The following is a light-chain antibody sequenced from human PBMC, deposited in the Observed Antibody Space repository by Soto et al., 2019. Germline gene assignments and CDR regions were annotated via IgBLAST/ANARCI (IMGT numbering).Light chain of an antibody. CDR3: SSYTSTNTLN. V-gene: IGLV2-14*03. J-gene: IGLJ1*01. CDR2: DVS. Sequence: QSALTQPASVSGSPGQSITISCTGTSSDVGGYNYVSWYQQHPGKAPKLMIHDVSNRPSGVSNRFSGSKSGNTASLTISGRQAEDEADYYCSSYTSTNTLNFGTGTKLTVL. CDR1: SSDVGGYNY.